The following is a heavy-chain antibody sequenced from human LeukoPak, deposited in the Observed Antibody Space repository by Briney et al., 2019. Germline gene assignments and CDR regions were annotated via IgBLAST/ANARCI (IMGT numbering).Heavy chain of an antibody. CDR2: ISYDGSNK. CDR1: GFTFSSYA. Sequence: GGSLRLSCAASGFTFSSYAMHWVRQAPGKGLEWVAVISYDGSNKYYADSVKGRFTISRDNSKNTLYLQMNGLRAEDTAVYYCASIPGGFGELLWNGQVIFDYWGQGTLVTVSS. D-gene: IGHD3-10*01. CDR3: ASIPGGFGELLWNGQVIFDY. J-gene: IGHJ4*02. V-gene: IGHV3-30*04.